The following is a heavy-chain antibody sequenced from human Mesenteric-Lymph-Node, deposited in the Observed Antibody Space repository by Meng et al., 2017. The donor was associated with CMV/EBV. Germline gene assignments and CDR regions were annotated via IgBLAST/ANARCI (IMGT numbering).Heavy chain of an antibody. Sequence: GGSLRLSCAASGFTFDDYGMSWVRQAPGKGLEWVSGINWNGGSTGYADSVKGRFTISRDNAKNSLYLQMNSLRAEDTGLYHCARERNWGGTYNWFDPWGQGTLVTVSS. D-gene: IGHD7-27*01. CDR1: GFTFDDYG. V-gene: IGHV3-20*01. J-gene: IGHJ5*02. CDR2: INWNGGST. CDR3: ARERNWGGTYNWFDP.